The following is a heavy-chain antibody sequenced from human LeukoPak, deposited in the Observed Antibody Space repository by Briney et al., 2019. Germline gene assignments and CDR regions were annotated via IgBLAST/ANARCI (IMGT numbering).Heavy chain of an antibody. D-gene: IGHD3-10*01. J-gene: IGHJ5*02. Sequence: SETLSLTCTVSGGSISSYYWSWIRQPPGKGLEWIGYIYYSGSTNYNPSLKSRVTISVDTSKNQFSLKLSSVTAADTAVYYCARLLLRSWFDPWGQGTLVTVSS. CDR1: GGSISSYY. V-gene: IGHV4-59*01. CDR3: ARLLLRSWFDP. CDR2: IYYSGST.